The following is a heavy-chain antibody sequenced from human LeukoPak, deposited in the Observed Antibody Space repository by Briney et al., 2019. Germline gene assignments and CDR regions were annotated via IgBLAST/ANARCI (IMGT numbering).Heavy chain of an antibody. V-gene: IGHV1-8*03. CDR2: MNPNSGNT. CDR3: ARGKTGRFLEWLFEYWFDP. Sequence: ASVKVSCKASGYTFTSYDINWVRQATGQGLEWMGWMNPNSGNTGYAQKFQGRVTITRNTPISTAYMELSSLRSEDTAVYYCARGKTGRFLEWLFEYWFDPWGQGTLVTVSS. CDR1: GYTFTSYD. D-gene: IGHD3-3*01. J-gene: IGHJ5*02.